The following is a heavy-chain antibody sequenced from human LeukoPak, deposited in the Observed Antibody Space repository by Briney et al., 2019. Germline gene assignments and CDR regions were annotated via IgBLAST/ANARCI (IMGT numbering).Heavy chain of an antibody. Sequence: ASVKVSCKASGYTFTSYGISWVRQAPGQGLEWMGWISAYNGNTNYAQKLQGRVTMTTDTSTSTACMELRSLRSDDTAVYYCARDRCIAARPHLCYYFDYWGQGTLVTVSS. D-gene: IGHD6-6*01. CDR1: GYTFTSYG. V-gene: IGHV1-18*01. J-gene: IGHJ4*02. CDR2: ISAYNGNT. CDR3: ARDRCIAARPHLCYYFDY.